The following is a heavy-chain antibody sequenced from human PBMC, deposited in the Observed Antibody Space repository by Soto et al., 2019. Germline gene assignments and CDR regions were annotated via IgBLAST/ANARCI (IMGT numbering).Heavy chain of an antibody. CDR3: ARAWFGDFVYYFDY. CDR1: GDTFTSYY. J-gene: IGHJ4*02. CDR2: INPSGDT. V-gene: IGHV1-46*01. Sequence: GASVKVSCKASGDTFTSYYMHWVRQAPGQGLEWMGIINPSGDTSYAQKFQGRVTMTRDTSTSTVYMELSSLRSEDTAVYYCARAWFGDFVYYFDYWGQGTLVTVSS. D-gene: IGHD3-10*01.